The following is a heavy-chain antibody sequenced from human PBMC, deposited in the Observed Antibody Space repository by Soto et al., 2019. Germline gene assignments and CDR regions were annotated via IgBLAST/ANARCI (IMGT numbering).Heavy chain of an antibody. CDR1: GFTFSSYE. D-gene: IGHD4-4*01. Sequence: GGSLRLSCAASGFTFSSYEMNWVRQAPGKGLEWVSYISSSGSTIYYADSVKGRFTISRDNAKNSLYLQMNSLRAEDTAVYYCARDPYSNNYRDYYYYGMDVWGQGTTVTGS. CDR3: ARDPYSNNYRDYYYYGMDV. V-gene: IGHV3-48*03. CDR2: ISSSGSTI. J-gene: IGHJ6*02.